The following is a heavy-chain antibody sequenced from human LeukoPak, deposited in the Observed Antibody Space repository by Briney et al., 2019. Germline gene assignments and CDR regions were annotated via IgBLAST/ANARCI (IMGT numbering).Heavy chain of an antibody. V-gene: IGHV4-34*01. J-gene: IGHJ4*02. CDR1: GGSFSGYY. Sequence: SETLSLTCAVYGGSFSGYYWNWIRQPPGKGLEWIGEINNSGSTNYNPSLKSRVTISRDTSKNQFSLKLSSVTAADTAVYYCARGIAFFDWGQGTLVTVSS. CDR3: ARGIAFFD. CDR2: INNSGST. D-gene: IGHD3-3*02.